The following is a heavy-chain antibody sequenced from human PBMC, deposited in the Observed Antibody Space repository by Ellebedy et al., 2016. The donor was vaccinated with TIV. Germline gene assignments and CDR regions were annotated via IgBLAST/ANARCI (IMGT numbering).Heavy chain of an antibody. CDR1: GFTFSNYW. J-gene: IGHJ4*02. CDR2: IKQDGSEK. Sequence: GGSLRLSXAASGFTFSNYWMTWVRQAPGKGLEWVANIKQDGSEKYYVDSVKGRFTISRDNAKNSLYLQMNSLRAEDTAVYYCASSVISFGGHWGQGTLVTVSS. V-gene: IGHV3-7*03. D-gene: IGHD3-16*01. CDR3: ASSVISFGGH.